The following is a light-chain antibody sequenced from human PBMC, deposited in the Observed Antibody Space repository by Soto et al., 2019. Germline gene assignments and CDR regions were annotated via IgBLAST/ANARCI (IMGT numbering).Light chain of an antibody. CDR1: SSDVGGYNY. Sequence: QSALTQPASVSGSPGQSITISCTGTSSDVGGYNYVSWYQQHPGKAPKLMIYEVSNRPSGVSNRFSGSKSGNTASLTISGLQADDEADYYCSSYTSSSTLVFGGGTKLTV. V-gene: IGLV2-14*01. CDR2: EVS. CDR3: SSYTSSSTLV. J-gene: IGLJ2*01.